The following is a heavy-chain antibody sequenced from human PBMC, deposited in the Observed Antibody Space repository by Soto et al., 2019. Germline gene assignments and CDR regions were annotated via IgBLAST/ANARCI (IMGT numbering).Heavy chain of an antibody. V-gene: IGHV3-23*01. Sequence: EVQLLESGGGLAQPGGALRLSCAASGFTFSSYALSWVRQAPGRGLEWVSGISNSGESTDYAEFVKGRFTISRDNSKSTLYLQTNSLRAEDTAVYYCAKRDLAGPDQAHRSLIDNWGQGTLVTVSS. CDR2: ISNSGEST. CDR1: GFTFSSYA. CDR3: AKRDLAGPDQAHRSLIDN. D-gene: IGHD3-3*01. J-gene: IGHJ4*02.